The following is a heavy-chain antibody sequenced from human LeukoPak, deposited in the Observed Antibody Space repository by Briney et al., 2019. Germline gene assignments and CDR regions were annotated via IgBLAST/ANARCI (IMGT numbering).Heavy chain of an antibody. Sequence: GGSLRLSCAASGFTLSTYTMNWVRQAPGKGLEWVSSISSSSSHMYYADSVKGRFTISRDNAENSLHLQMNSLRAEDTAVYYCARDGHDYVDYFFDYWGQGTLVTVSS. CDR1: GFTLSTYT. V-gene: IGHV3-21*01. J-gene: IGHJ4*02. CDR2: ISSSSSHM. CDR3: ARDGHDYVDYFFDY. D-gene: IGHD4-17*01.